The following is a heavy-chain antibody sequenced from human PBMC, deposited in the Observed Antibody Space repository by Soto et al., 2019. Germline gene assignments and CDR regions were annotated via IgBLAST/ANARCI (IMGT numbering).Heavy chain of an antibody. CDR1: GGSISSAGYC. V-gene: IGHV4-30-2*01. Sequence: SETLSFTCAVSGGSISSAGYCWTWIRQPPGKGLEWIGYIYPTGNTYYSPSLKSRVTISVDKSSNHLSLELNSVTAADTAVYYCARVRPYTAYWFDPWGPGTLVTVSS. D-gene: IGHD2-2*02. CDR3: ARVRPYTAYWFDP. J-gene: IGHJ5*02. CDR2: IYPTGNT.